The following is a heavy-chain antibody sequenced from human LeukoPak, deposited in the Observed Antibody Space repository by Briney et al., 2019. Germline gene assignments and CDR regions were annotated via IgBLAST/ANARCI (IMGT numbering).Heavy chain of an antibody. V-gene: IGHV3-66*01. CDR2: IYSGGST. J-gene: IGHJ4*02. CDR3: VGLDRY. Sequence: GGSLRLSCAASGFTVSSNYMSWVRQAPGKGLEWVSIIYSGGSTYYTNSVKGRFTISRDNSKNTLYLQMNSLRAEDTAVYYCVGLDRYWGQGTLVSVSS. CDR1: GFTVSSNY.